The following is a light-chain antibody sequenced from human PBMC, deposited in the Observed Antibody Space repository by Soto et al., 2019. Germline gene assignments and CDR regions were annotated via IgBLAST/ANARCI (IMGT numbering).Light chain of an antibody. CDR2: GAS. J-gene: IGKJ2*01. CDR1: QSVSSRY. V-gene: IGKV3-20*01. Sequence: EIVLTQSPGTLSLSPGERATLSCRASQSVSSRYLAWYQQKPGQAPRLLIYGASSRATGIPDRFSGSGSGTDFTLTISRLEPEDFAVYYCQQYGCSLPYTFGQGTKLEIK. CDR3: QQYGCSLPYT.